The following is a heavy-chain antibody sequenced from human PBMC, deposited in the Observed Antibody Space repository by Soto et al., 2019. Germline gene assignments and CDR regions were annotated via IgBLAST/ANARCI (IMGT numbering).Heavy chain of an antibody. Sequence: VQLVESGGGVVQPGRSLRLSCAASGFTFSDYAMHWVRQAPGKGLEGVAVVSRDGRNTHYADSVKGRFTISRDSSKNTVSLEMTSLRAEDTAVYYCAKGGRQWLVTSDFNYWGQGALVTVSS. CDR2: VSRDGRNT. J-gene: IGHJ4*02. D-gene: IGHD6-19*01. CDR1: GFTFSDYA. CDR3: AKGGRQWLVTSDFNY. V-gene: IGHV3-30*18.